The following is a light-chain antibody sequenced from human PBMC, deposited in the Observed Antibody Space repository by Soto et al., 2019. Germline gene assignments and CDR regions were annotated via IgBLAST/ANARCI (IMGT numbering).Light chain of an antibody. J-gene: IGKJ2*01. CDR3: QHHET. Sequence: EIVLTQSPGTLSLSPGERATLSCRASQSVSSSYLAWYQQKPGQAPRLLNYGASSRATGIPDRFSGSGSGTDFTLTISRLEPEDFAVYYCQHHETFGQGTKLEIK. V-gene: IGKV3-20*01. CDR1: QSVSSSY. CDR2: GAS.